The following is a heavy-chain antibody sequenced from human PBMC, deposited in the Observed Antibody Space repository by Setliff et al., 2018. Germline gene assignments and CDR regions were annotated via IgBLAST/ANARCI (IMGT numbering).Heavy chain of an antibody. CDR3: ARGGYSRGPPVYYFDY. Sequence: PSETLSLTCAVYGGSFSGYYWSWIRQPPGKGLEWIGSIYYSGSTYYNPSLKSRVTISVDTSKNQFSLKLSSVTAADTAVYYCARGGYSRGPPVYYFDYWGQGTLVTVSS. CDR1: GGSFSGYY. V-gene: IGHV4-34*01. CDR2: IYYSGST. D-gene: IGHD5-12*01. J-gene: IGHJ4*02.